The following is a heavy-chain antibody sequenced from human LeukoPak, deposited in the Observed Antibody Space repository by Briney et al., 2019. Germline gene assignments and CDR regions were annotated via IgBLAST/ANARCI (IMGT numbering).Heavy chain of an antibody. CDR1: GGTFSSYA. J-gene: IGHJ4*02. Sequence: GASVKVSCKASGGTFSSYAISWVRQAPGQGLEWMGGIIPIFGTANYAQKFQGRVTITTDESTSTAYMELSSLRSEDTAVYYCARVRPSKYCSSTSCYFDYWGQGTLVTVSS. V-gene: IGHV1-69*05. CDR3: ARVRPSKYCSSTSCYFDY. CDR2: IIPIFGTA. D-gene: IGHD2-2*01.